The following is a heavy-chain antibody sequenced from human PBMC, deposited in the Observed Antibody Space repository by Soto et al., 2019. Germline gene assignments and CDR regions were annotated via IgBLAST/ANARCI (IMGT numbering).Heavy chain of an antibody. CDR1: GGTFSSYT. D-gene: IGHD6-19*01. Sequence: ASVKVSCKASGGTFSSYTISWVRQAPGQGLEWMGRIIPILGIANYAQKFQGRVTITADKSTSTAYMELSSLRSEDTAVYYCAREPGIAVARTTLDYWGQGTLVTVYS. J-gene: IGHJ4*02. CDR2: IIPILGIA. V-gene: IGHV1-69*04. CDR3: AREPGIAVARTTLDY.